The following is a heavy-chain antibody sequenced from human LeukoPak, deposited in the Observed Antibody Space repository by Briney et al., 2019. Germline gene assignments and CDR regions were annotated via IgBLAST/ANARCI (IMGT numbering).Heavy chain of an antibody. CDR1: GGTFSSYA. D-gene: IGHD3-10*01. CDR2: IIPIFGTA. J-gene: IGHJ4*02. CDR3: ARGLAPSYYGSGSYYNLSRF. Sequence: ASVKVSCTASGGTFSSYAISWVRQAPGQGLEWMGGIIPIFGTANYAQKFQGRVTMTRNTSISTAYMELSSLRSEDTAVYYCARGLAPSYYGSGSYYNLSRFWGQGTLVTVSS. V-gene: IGHV1-69*05.